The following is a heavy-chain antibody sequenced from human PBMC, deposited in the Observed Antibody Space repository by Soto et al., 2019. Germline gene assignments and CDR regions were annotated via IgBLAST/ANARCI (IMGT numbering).Heavy chain of an antibody. CDR3: AKDRVDVSHDYSNYEPYYYYYGMDV. J-gene: IGHJ6*02. D-gene: IGHD4-4*01. CDR1: GFTFSSYS. V-gene: IGHV3-21*01. CDR2: ISSSSSYI. Sequence: PGGVLRLSCAASGFTFSSYSMNWVRHAPGKGVEWVSSISSSSSYIYYADSVKGRFTISRDNAKNSLYLQMNRLRAEQTDVYYCAKDRVDVSHDYSNYEPYYYYYGMDVWDQGTTVTV.